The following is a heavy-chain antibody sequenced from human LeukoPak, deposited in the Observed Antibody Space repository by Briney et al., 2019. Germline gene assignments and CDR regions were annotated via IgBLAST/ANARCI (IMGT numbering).Heavy chain of an antibody. J-gene: IGHJ4*02. Sequence: SETLSLTCAVYGGSFSGYYWSWIRQPPGKGLEWIGEINHSGSTNYNPSLKSRVTISVDTSKNQFSLKLSSVTAADTAVYYCARRVYGSGSYDYWGQGTLVTVSS. CDR3: ARRVYGSGSYDY. V-gene: IGHV4-34*01. D-gene: IGHD3-10*01. CDR2: INHSGST. CDR1: GGSFSGYY.